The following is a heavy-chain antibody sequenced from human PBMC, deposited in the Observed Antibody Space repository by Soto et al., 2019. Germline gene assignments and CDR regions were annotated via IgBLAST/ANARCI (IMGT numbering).Heavy chain of an antibody. CDR1: GGSISSGDYY. V-gene: IGHV4-31*03. D-gene: IGHD3-3*01. Sequence: SETLSLTCTVSGGSISSGDYYWSWIRQHPGKGLEWVGYIYSSGSTYYNPSLKSRVTMSVDTSKNQFSLRLTSVTAADTAVYYCARGPLGTIFGVGYKYYYYMDVWGKGTTVTVSS. J-gene: IGHJ6*03. CDR2: IYSSGST. CDR3: ARGPLGTIFGVGYKYYYYMDV.